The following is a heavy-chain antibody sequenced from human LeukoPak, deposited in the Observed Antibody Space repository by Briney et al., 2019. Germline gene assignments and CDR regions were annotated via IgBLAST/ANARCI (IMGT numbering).Heavy chain of an antibody. D-gene: IGHD3-22*01. CDR2: INIDNGNT. V-gene: IGHV1-18*01. CDR3: ARDATNHYYDSSGYSPDY. Sequence: ASVKVSCKASGYTFTKYGIVWVRQAPGQGLEWMGWINIDNGNTNYAQKLQGRVTMTTDTSTSTAYMELRSLRSDDTAVYYCARDATNHYYDSSGYSPDYWGQGTLVTVSS. J-gene: IGHJ4*02. CDR1: GYTFTKYG.